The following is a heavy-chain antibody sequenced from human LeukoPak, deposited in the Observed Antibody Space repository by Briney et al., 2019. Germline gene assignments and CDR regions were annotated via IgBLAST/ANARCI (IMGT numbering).Heavy chain of an antibody. CDR3: ARAVGITTGLFDY. J-gene: IGHJ4*02. CDR1: SASITSSPYF. CDR2: IHYSEIT. V-gene: IGHV4-39*02. D-gene: IGHD1-26*01. Sequence: NPSETLSLTCTVSSASITSSPYFWGWIRQSPGKGLDWIGSIHYSEITFYNPSLKSRVTMSLDTSKNRFSLNLNSVTAADTAVYFCARAVGITTGLFDYWGQGALVTVSS.